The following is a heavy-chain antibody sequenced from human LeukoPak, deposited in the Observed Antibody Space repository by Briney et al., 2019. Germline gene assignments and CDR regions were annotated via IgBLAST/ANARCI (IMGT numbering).Heavy chain of an antibody. D-gene: IGHD6-13*01. V-gene: IGHV1-18*01. Sequence: ASVKVSCKASGYTFTSYGISWVRQAPGQGLEWMGWINASNGNTNYAQKVQGRVTMTTDTSTNTAYMELRSLRSDDTALYYCARYPLSYSSNWHYYFDYWGQGTLLTVSS. CDR2: INASNGNT. J-gene: IGHJ4*02. CDR3: ARYPLSYSSNWHYYFDY. CDR1: GYTFTSYG.